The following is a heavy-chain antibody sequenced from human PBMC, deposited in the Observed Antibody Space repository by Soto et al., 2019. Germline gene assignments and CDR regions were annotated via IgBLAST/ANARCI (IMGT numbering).Heavy chain of an antibody. J-gene: IGHJ4*02. V-gene: IGHV4-28*06. Sequence: PSETLSLTCAVSGYSISSSNWWGWIRQPPGKGLEWIGYIYYIGTTNYNPSLRSRVTMSIDTSQEQFSLKLSSVTATDTAVYYCARHVNLPLAGTGFDYWGRGTLVTVSS. CDR3: ARHVNLPLAGTGFDY. D-gene: IGHD6-19*01. CDR2: IYYIGTT. CDR1: GYSISSSNW.